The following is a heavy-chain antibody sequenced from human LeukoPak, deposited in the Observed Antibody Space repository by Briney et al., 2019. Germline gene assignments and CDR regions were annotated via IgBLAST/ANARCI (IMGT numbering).Heavy chain of an antibody. CDR3: ARGYFDFRSGYLYYFDL. D-gene: IGHD3-3*01. CDR1: GFSFSTYS. J-gene: IGHJ4*02. V-gene: IGHV3-64*01. Sequence: GGSLRLSCTASGFSFSTYSMNWVRQAPGKGLEHVSSFTSSGDRTFYASSVKGRFSVSRDNSKNTLFLQMGSLRPEDMAVYYCARGYFDFRSGYLYYFDLWGQGTLVTVSS. CDR2: FTSSGDRT.